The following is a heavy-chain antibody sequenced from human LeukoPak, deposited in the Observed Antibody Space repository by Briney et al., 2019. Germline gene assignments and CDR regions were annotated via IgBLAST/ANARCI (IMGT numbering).Heavy chain of an antibody. CDR3: ARDLASAGRLYYFDY. V-gene: IGHV1-2*02. CDR1: GYSFTAYY. J-gene: IGHJ4*02. Sequence: GASVKVSCKASGYSFTAYYIHWVRQAPGQGLEWMGYINPNTGDTDYAQKFQGRVTMTRDTSITTAYLELSSLRSDDTAVYYRARDLASAGRLYYFDYWGQGTLVTVSS. CDR2: INPNTGDT. D-gene: IGHD6-13*01.